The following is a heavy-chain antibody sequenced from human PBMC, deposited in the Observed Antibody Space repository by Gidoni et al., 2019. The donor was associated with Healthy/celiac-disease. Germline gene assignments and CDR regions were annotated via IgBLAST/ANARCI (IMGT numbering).Heavy chain of an antibody. Sequence: QVQLQQSGPGLVKPSQTLSLTCAISGDSVSSTSAAWNWISQSPSRGLEWLGRTYYRSKWYNDYAVSVKSRITINPDTSKNQFSLQLNSVTPEDTAVYYCARESIAVAGTKMDYWGQGTLVTVSS. D-gene: IGHD6-19*01. CDR3: ARESIAVAGTKMDY. V-gene: IGHV6-1*01. CDR1: GDSVSSTSAA. J-gene: IGHJ4*02. CDR2: TYYRSKWYN.